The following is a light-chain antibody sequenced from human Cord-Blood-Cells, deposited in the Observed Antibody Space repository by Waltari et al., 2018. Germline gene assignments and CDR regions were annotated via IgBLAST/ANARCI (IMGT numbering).Light chain of an antibody. V-gene: IGKV3-20*01. CDR3: QQYGSSPFT. CDR2: GAS. Sequence: EIVLTQSPGTLSLSPGERATLSCRASQSVSSSYLAWYQQKPGQAPRLPIYGASSRATGIPDRFSGSGSGTDFTLTISRLEPEDFAVYYCQQYGSSPFTFGPGTKVHIK. CDR1: QSVSSSY. J-gene: IGKJ3*01.